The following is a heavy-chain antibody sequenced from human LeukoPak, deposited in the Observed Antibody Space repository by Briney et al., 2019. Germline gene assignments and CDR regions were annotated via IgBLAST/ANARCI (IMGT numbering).Heavy chain of an antibody. Sequence: ASVKVSCKASGYTFTSYGISWVRQAPGQGLEWMGWISAYNGNTNYAQKLQGRVTMTRDTSTSTVYMELSSLRSEDTAVYYCARDLWDYGDYYFDYWGQGTLVTVSS. CDR2: ISAYNGNT. CDR1: GYTFTSYG. J-gene: IGHJ4*02. D-gene: IGHD4-17*01. CDR3: ARDLWDYGDYYFDY. V-gene: IGHV1-18*01.